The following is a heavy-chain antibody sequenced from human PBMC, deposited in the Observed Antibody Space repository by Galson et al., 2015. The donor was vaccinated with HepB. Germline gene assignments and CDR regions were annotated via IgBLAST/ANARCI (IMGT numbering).Heavy chain of an antibody. V-gene: IGHV1-46*01. CDR3: ARVVVQPEGFDGAFGI. J-gene: IGHJ3*02. D-gene: IGHD3-10*01. CDR1: GYTFTSHF. Sequence: SVKVSCKASGYTFTSHFIHWVRQAPGQGLEWMGIINANSGSTNYAQKFQGRLTMTRDTSTTTVYLELSSLRSDDTAVYYCARVVVQPEGFDGAFGIWGQGTMVTVS. CDR2: INANSGST.